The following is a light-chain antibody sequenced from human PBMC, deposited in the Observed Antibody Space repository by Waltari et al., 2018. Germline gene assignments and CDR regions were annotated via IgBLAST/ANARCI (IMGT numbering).Light chain of an antibody. CDR2: AAS. V-gene: IGKV1-9*01. CDR1: QGISTY. J-gene: IGKJ1*01. CDR3: QQYRSDSPT. Sequence: IQLTQSPSSLSASVGDRVTITCRSSQGISTYLAWYQQKPGEAPKLLIYAASTLQSGVPSRFSGSGSGTDFTLTISSLQPEDFATYYCQQYRSDSPTFGQGTKVEMK.